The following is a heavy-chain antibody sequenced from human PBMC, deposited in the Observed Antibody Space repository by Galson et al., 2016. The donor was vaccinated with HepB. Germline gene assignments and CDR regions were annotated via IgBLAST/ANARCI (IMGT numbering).Heavy chain of an antibody. Sequence: LRLSCAASGFTFNSNAFHWVRQAPDKGLEWVALISYDGGNKYYADSVQGRFTISRDNSKNTLYLQMNSLRAEDTGVYYCARGEMDSYDYLGHEYFQYWGQGSLVIVSS. CDR1: GFTFNSNA. J-gene: IGHJ1*01. V-gene: IGHV3-30*04. CDR2: ISYDGGNK. CDR3: ARGEMDSYDYLGHEYFQY. D-gene: IGHD3-22*01.